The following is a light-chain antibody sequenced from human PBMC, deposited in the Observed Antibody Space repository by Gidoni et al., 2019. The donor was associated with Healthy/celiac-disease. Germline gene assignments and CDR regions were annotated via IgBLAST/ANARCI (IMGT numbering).Light chain of an antibody. V-gene: IGKV1-5*03. J-gene: IGKJ1*01. Sequence: DIQMTQSPSTLSASVGDRVTITCRASQSISSWLAWYQQKPGKAPKLLIYKASCLESGVPSRFRGSGSVTEFTLTIRSLQPDDFATYYCQQYHSYSWTFGQGTKVEIK. CDR3: QQYHSYSWT. CDR1: QSISSW. CDR2: KAS.